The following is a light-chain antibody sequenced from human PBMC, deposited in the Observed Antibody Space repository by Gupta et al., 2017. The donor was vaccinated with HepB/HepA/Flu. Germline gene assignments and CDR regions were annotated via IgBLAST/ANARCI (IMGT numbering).Light chain of an antibody. CDR1: SSDVGGYNY. Sequence: GTSSDVGGYNYVSWYQQHPGKAPNLMIYDVSNRPSGVSNRFSGSKSGNTASLTISGLQAEDEADYYCSSYTSSSTVIFGGGTELTVL. CDR2: DVS. V-gene: IGLV2-14*04. CDR3: SSYTSSSTVI. J-gene: IGLJ2*01.